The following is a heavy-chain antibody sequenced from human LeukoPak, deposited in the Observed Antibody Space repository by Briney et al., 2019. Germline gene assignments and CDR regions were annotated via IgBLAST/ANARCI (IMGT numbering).Heavy chain of an antibody. Sequence: SGPTLVKPTQTLTLTCTFSGFSLSTSGVGVGWIRQPPGKALEWLALIYWNDDKRYSPSLKSRLTITKDTSKNQVVLTMTNMDPVDTATYYCAHMLEMATTFDIWGQGTMVTVSS. CDR3: AHMLEMATTFDI. J-gene: IGHJ3*02. V-gene: IGHV2-5*01. D-gene: IGHD5-24*01. CDR2: IYWNDDK. CDR1: GFSLSTSGVG.